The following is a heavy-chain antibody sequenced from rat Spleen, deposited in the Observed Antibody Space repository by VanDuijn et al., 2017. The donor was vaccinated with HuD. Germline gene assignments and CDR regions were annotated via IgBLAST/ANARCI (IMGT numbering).Heavy chain of an antibody. CDR1: GFSLTDYS. J-gene: IGHJ2*01. Sequence: QVQLKESGPGLVQPSQTLSLTCTVSGFSLTDYSVHWVRQPPGEGLEWMGRMRYNGDTSYNSALKSRLSVSRDTSKNQIFLKINSLQTDDTGTYYCIRDRGYKYTLFDYWGQGVMVTVSS. CDR3: IRDRGYKYTLFDY. D-gene: IGHD1-11*01. CDR2: MRYNGDT. V-gene: IGHV2-63*01.